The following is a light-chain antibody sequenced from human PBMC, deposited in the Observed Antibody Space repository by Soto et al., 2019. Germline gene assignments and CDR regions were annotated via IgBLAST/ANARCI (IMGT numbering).Light chain of an antibody. V-gene: IGLV2-14*01. CDR1: SSDVGGYNY. CDR2: EVS. CDR3: SSYTSSSNVV. Sequence: QSALTQPASVSGSPGQSITISCTGTSSDVGGYNYVSWYQQHPGKAPKLMIYEVSNRPSGVSNRFSGSKSGNTASLTISGLPAEDEADYYCSSYTSSSNVVFGGGTKVTVL. J-gene: IGLJ2*01.